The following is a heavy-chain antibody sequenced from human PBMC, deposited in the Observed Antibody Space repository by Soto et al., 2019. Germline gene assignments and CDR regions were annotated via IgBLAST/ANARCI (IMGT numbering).Heavy chain of an antibody. J-gene: IGHJ4*02. Sequence: EVQLVESGGGLVKPGGSLRLSCAASGFTFSSYSMNWVRQAPGKGLEWVSSISSSSSYIYYADSVKGRFTISRDNAKNSLYLQMNSLRAEDTAVYYCARDHKVGSEVDYWGQGTLVTVSS. CDR3: ARDHKVGSEVDY. V-gene: IGHV3-21*01. D-gene: IGHD1-26*01. CDR2: ISSSSSYI. CDR1: GFTFSSYS.